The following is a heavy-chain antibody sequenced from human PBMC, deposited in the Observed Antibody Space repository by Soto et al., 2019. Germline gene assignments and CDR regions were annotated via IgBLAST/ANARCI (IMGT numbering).Heavy chain of an antibody. CDR3: AKDAGGYSSGYIFSDI. CDR2: ISYDGSNK. CDR1: GFTFSSYG. V-gene: IGHV3-30*18. Sequence: GGSLRLSCAASGFTFSSYGMHWVRQAPGKGLEWVAVISYDGSNKYYADSVKGRFTISRDNSKNTLYLQMNSLRAEDTAVYYCAKDAGGYSSGYIFSDIWGQGILVTVSS. J-gene: IGHJ4*02. D-gene: IGHD6-19*01.